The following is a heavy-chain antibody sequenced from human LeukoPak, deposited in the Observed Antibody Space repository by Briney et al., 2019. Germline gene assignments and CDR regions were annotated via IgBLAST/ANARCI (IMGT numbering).Heavy chain of an antibody. CDR1: GFTFSSYS. J-gene: IGHJ4*02. D-gene: IGHD3-10*01. CDR3: ARGGGYGSGSYIDY. CDR2: IYSDGST. Sequence: GGSLRLSCAASGFTFSSYSMNWVRQAPGKGLEWVSVIYSDGSTFYADSVKGRFTISRDNSKNTVDFQMNNLRAEDTAFYYCARGGGYGSGSYIDYWGRGTLVTVSS. V-gene: IGHV3-53*01.